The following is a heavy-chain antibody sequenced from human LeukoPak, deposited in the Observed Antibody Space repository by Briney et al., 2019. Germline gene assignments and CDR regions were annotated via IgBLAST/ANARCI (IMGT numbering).Heavy chain of an antibody. CDR2: INHSGST. CDR1: GGSFSGYY. J-gene: IGHJ4*02. Sequence: SETLSLTCAVYGGSFSGYYWSWVRQPPGKGLEWIGEINHSGSTNYNPSLKSRVTISVDTSKNQFSLKLSSVTAADTAVYYCARGSFSGFNDHFDYWGQGTLVTVSS. D-gene: IGHD3-22*01. V-gene: IGHV4-34*01. CDR3: ARGSFSGFNDHFDY.